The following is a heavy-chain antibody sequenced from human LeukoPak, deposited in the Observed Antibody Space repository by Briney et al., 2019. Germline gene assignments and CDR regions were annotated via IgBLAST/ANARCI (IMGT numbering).Heavy chain of an antibody. CDR2: INHSGST. CDR3: ARNHPPRGYNYGYGY. V-gene: IGHV4-34*01. J-gene: IGHJ4*02. CDR1: GGSFSGYY. D-gene: IGHD5-18*01. Sequence: SETLSLTCAVYGGSFSGYYWSWIRQPPGKGLEWIGEINHSGSTNYNPSLKSRVTISVDTSKNHFSLKLSSVTAADTAVYYCARNHPPRGYNYGYGYWGQGTLVTVSS.